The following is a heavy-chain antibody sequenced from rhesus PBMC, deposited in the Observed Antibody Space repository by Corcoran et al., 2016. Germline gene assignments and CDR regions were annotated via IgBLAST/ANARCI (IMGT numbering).Heavy chain of an antibody. CDR2: IGGSGGST. D-gene: IGHD4-23*01. CDR3: ARNEYRHYGLDF. Sequence: QVQLQESGPGLVKPSETLSLTCAVSGGSISGYYWNWIRQPPGKGLGWVGYIGGSGGSTSSNPSLTSRVTISTATAENQLALKLTSVTAADTGVYYCARNEYRHYGLDFWGQGVVVPVSS. V-gene: IGHV4S5*01. CDR1: GGSISGYY. J-gene: IGHJ6*01.